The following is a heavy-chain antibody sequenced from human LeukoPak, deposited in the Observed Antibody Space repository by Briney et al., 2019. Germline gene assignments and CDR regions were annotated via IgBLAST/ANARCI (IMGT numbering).Heavy chain of an antibody. V-gene: IGHV4-39*01. Sequence: SETLSLTCTVSGGSISSSSYYWGWVRQPPGKELEWIGRIYYSGSTYYNPSLKSRVTISVDTSTNQFSLKLSSVTAADTAVYYCASLPRTRYCSSTSCYRPSPNHPNWFDPWGQGTLVTVSS. CDR2: IYYSGST. CDR1: GGSISSSSYY. CDR3: ASLPRTRYCSSTSCYRPSPNHPNWFDP. J-gene: IGHJ5*02. D-gene: IGHD2-2*01.